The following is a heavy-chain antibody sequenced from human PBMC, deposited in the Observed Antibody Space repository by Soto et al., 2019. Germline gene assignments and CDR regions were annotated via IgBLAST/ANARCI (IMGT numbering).Heavy chain of an antibody. D-gene: IGHD2-8*02. CDR2: INPNSGDT. V-gene: IGHV1-2*02. CDR3: TGGINTGEIY. Sequence: QVQLVQSGAEVKKPGASVKVTCRTSGYIFTGYVLHWVRQAPGQGLEWMGWINPNSGDTKYAQKFQGRIAVTRDTSISTAYMELSRLKSDDTAVYYCTGGINTGEIYWGQGTLVTVSS. J-gene: IGHJ4*02. CDR1: GYIFTGYV.